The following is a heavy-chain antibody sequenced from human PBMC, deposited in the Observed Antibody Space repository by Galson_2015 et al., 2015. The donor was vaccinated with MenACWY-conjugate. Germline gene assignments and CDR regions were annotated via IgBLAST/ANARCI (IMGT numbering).Heavy chain of an antibody. Sequence: SLRLSCAASGFTFSTCAMHWVRQAPGKGLEWVAVISNDGTNQHYADSVKGRFTIARDNSKNTVYLQMNSLTAEDTAIFYCARGIYAGTRTYYYMDFWGKGTTVTVS. CDR3: ARGIYAGTRTYYYMDF. CDR1: GFTFSTCA. J-gene: IGHJ6*03. CDR2: ISNDGTNQ. D-gene: IGHD6-13*01. V-gene: IGHV3-30*04.